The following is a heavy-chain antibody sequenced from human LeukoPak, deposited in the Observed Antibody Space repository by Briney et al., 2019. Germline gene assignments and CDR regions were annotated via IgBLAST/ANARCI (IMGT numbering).Heavy chain of an antibody. CDR3: ARDLGYYGSGGFFNI. V-gene: IGHV1-2*02. D-gene: IGHD3-10*01. J-gene: IGHJ3*02. CDR2: INPNSGGT. CDR1: GYTFTAYS. Sequence: ASVKVSCKASGYTFTAYSMHWVRQAPGQGLEWMGGINPNSGGTNYAQKFQGRVTMARDTSITTAYMELSRLRSDDTAVYYCARDLGYYGSGGFFNIWGKGTMVTVSS.